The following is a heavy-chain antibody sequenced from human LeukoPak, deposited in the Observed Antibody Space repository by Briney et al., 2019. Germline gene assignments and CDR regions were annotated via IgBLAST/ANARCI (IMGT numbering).Heavy chain of an antibody. CDR1: GGSISSGSYY. D-gene: IGHD2-2*01. J-gene: IGHJ6*03. Sequence: PSETLSLTCTVSGGSISSGSYYWSWIRQPAGKGLEWIGRIYTSGSTNYNPSLKSRVTISVDTSKNQFSLKLSSVTAADTAVYYCASRAMRGGDYYYYYMDVWAKGPRSPSP. V-gene: IGHV4-61*02. CDR3: ASRAMRGGDYYYYYMDV. CDR2: IYTSGST.